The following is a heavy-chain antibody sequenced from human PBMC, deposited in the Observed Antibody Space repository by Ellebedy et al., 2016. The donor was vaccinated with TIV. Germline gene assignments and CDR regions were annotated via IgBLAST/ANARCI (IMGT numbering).Heavy chain of an antibody. CDR1: GFSFSSYW. V-gene: IGHV3-7*01. Sequence: GGSLRLSXAASGFSFSSYWMTWVRQVPGKGLEWVANIKKDGTEKYYVDSVKGRFTISRDNAKNSLYLQMNSLRAEDTAVYYCAKVRVSGYGLGIYYYYYMDVWGKGTTVTVSS. CDR2: IKKDGTEK. CDR3: AKVRVSGYGLGIYYYYYMDV. D-gene: IGHD5-12*01. J-gene: IGHJ6*03.